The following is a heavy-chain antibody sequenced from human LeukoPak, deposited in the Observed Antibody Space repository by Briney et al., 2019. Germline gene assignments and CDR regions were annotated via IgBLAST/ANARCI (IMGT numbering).Heavy chain of an antibody. V-gene: IGHV3-74*03. CDR2: INGDGSST. D-gene: IGHD4/OR15-4a*01. CDR1: GFTFSDQW. J-gene: IGHJ4*02. Sequence: PGGSLRLSCAASGFTFSDQWMHWVRQGPEKELVWVSRINGDGSSTAYADFVKGRFTISRDNARNTLSLQMNSLRIEDTAIYYCVKGAPFDYWGQGTLVAASS. CDR3: VKGAPFDY.